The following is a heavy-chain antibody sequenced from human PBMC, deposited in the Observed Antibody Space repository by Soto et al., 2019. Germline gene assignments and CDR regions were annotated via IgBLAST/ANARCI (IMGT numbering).Heavy chain of an antibody. CDR1: GFTFNNYA. V-gene: IGHV3-23*01. Sequence: GGSLRLSCAASGFTFNNYAMNWVRQSPGKGLEWVSSISGGGGGTYYADSVKGRFTISRDNSKNTLYLQMNSLRADDTAIYYCANDPYYSNWPRDGFAIWGQGTMVPVSS. D-gene: IGHD2-8*01. CDR2: ISGGGGGT. J-gene: IGHJ3*02. CDR3: ANDPYYSNWPRDGFAI.